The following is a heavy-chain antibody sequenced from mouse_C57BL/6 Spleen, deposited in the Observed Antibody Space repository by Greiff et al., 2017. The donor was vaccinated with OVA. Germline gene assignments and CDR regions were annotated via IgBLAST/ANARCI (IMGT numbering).Heavy chain of an antibody. D-gene: IGHD1-1*01. CDR1: GSTFTSYC. CDR2: IYPRSGNT. CDR3: AGGTKVVVDYAMDY. J-gene: IGHJ4*01. Sequence: VQLQQSGAELARPGASVKLSCKASGSTFTSYCIRWVKQRTGQGLEWIGEIYPRSGNTYYNEKFKGKATLTADKSSSTAYMELRSLTSEDSAVYSCAGGTKVVVDYAMDYWGQGTSVTVSS. V-gene: IGHV1-81*01.